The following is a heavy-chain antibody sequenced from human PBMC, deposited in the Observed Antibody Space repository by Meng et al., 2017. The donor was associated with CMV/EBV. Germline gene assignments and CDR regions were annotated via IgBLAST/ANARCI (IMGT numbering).Heavy chain of an antibody. Sequence: SVKVSCKASGYTFTSYGISWVRQAPGQGLEWMGGIIPIFGTANYAQKFQGRVTITTDESTSTAYMELSSLRSDDTAVYYCARQLQFGEYGMDVWGQGTTVTVSS. CDR1: GYTFTSYG. J-gene: IGHJ6*02. V-gene: IGHV1-69*05. CDR3: ARQLQFGEYGMDV. D-gene: IGHD2-2*01. CDR2: IIPIFGTA.